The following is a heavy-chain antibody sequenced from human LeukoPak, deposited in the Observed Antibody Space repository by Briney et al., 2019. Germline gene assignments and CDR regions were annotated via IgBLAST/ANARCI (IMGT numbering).Heavy chain of an antibody. D-gene: IGHD3-9*01. CDR3: ARDMEDYDILTGYYDIWWYFDY. V-gene: IGHV3-33*01. J-gene: IGHJ4*02. Sequence: PGGSLRLSCAASGFTFSSYGMHWVRQAPGKGLEWVAVIWYDGSNKYYADSVKGRFTIPRDNSKNTLYLQMNSLRAEDTAVYYCARDMEDYDILTGYYDIWWYFDYWGQGTLVTVSS. CDR2: IWYDGSNK. CDR1: GFTFSSYG.